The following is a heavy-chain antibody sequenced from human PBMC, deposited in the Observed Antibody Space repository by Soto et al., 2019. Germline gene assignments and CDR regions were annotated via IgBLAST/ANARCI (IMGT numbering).Heavy chain of an antibody. V-gene: IGHV4-59*01. D-gene: IGHD3-10*01. J-gene: IGHJ4*02. CDR3: ASDYYYGSGSYYNALGY. CDR2: IYYSGST. Sequence: SETLSLTCTVSGGSISSYYWSWIRQPPGKGLEWIGYIYYSGSTNYNPSLKSRVTISVDTSKNQFSLKLSSVTAADTAVYYCASDYYYGSGSYYNALGYWGQGTLVTVSS. CDR1: GGSISSYY.